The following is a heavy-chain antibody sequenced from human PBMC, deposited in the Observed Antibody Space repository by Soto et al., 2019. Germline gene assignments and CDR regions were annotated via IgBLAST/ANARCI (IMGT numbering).Heavy chain of an antibody. V-gene: IGHV1-3*01. Sequence: GASVKVSCKASGYTFTMYGIHCVVQAPGQRREWMGWINAANGDTKYSPKFQGRVTITRDTSASTAYMELSSLRSEDTAVYYCVRRHVSATGIDWFDPWGQGTLVTVSS. CDR1: GYTFTMYG. D-gene: IGHD6-13*01. CDR3: VRRHVSATGIDWFDP. J-gene: IGHJ5*02. CDR2: INAANGDT.